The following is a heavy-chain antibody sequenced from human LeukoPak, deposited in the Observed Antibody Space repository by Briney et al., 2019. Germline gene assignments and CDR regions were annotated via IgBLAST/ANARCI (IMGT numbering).Heavy chain of an antibody. J-gene: IGHJ4*02. Sequence: PSETLSLTCTVSGGSISSYYWSWIRQPPGKGLEWIGYIYYSGSTNYNPSLKSRVTMSVDTSKNQFSLKLSSVTAADTAVYYCARVVGSFDYWGQGTLVTVSS. V-gene: IGHV4-59*12. CDR3: ARVVGSFDY. CDR1: GGSISSYY. D-gene: IGHD3-10*01. CDR2: IYYSGST.